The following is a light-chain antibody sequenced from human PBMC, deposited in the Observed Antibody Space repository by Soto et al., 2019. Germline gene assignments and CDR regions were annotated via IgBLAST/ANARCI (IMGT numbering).Light chain of an antibody. CDR3: QQRYRWPPIT. CDR2: GAS. J-gene: IGKJ5*01. Sequence: QMTQSPSSLSASVRDRVTITCRASQSISTYLNWYQHKPGKAPKVLINGASRLHTGVPSRFSGSGSGTDFTLTISSLEPEDFAVYYCQQRYRWPPITFGQGTRLDNK. V-gene: IGKV1-39*01. CDR1: QSISTY.